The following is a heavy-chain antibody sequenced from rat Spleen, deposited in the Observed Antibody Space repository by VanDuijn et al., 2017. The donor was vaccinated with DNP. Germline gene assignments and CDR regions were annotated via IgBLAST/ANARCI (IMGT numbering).Heavy chain of an antibody. J-gene: IGHJ3*01. CDR3: ARNYYDGSYRFAY. CDR1: GFSLTSYG. D-gene: IGHD1-12*02. V-gene: IGHV2-16*01. CDR2: IWSGGST. Sequence: QVQLKESGPGLVQPSQTLSLTCTVSGFSLTSYGVSWVRQPPGKGLEWIGAIWSGGSTDYNSALKSRLSISRDTSKSQVLLKRNSLQTEDTAMYFCARNYYDGSYRFAYWGQGTLVTVSS.